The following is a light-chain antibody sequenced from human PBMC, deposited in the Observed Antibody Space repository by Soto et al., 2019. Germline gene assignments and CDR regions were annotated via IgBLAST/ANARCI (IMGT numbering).Light chain of an antibody. Sequence: EIVLTQSPATLSSFPGDRVTLSCRASQYINTRLAWYQHRPGQAPRLLIYQTSLRAAGIPARFSGSGSGTDFTLTISRLEPEDFAVYYCQQYESSPITFGGGTKVDIK. V-gene: IGKV3D-11*03. J-gene: IGKJ4*01. CDR1: QYINTR. CDR2: QTS. CDR3: QQYESSPIT.